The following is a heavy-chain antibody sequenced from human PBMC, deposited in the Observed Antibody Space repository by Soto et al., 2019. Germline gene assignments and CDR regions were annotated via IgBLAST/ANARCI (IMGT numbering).Heavy chain of an antibody. CDR2: MHYSGFT. D-gene: IGHD3-16*01. J-gene: IGHJ3*02. Sequence: SETLSLTCSFSGDSVTSHYLTWIRQSPEKGLEWIGYMHYSGFTHYNPSLKSRVTISVDTSKNQFSLKLTSVTAADTAVYYCASPGAFGGVRGDAFDIWGQGTMVTVSS. CDR1: GDSVTSHY. CDR3: ASPGAFGGVRGDAFDI. V-gene: IGHV4-59*02.